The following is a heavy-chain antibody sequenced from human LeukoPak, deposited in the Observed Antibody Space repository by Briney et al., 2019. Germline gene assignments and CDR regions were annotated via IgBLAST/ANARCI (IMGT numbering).Heavy chain of an antibody. Sequence: PSETLSLTCAVSGYSISSGYYWGWIRQPPGKGLEWIGSIYHSGSTYYNPSLKSRVTISVDTSKNQFSLKLSSVTAADTAVYYCARGKYYDSSGYPNYPYYFDYWGHGTLVTVSS. D-gene: IGHD3-22*01. CDR3: ARGKYYDSSGYPNYPYYFDY. CDR2: IYHSGST. CDR1: GYSISSGYY. J-gene: IGHJ4*01. V-gene: IGHV4-38-2*01.